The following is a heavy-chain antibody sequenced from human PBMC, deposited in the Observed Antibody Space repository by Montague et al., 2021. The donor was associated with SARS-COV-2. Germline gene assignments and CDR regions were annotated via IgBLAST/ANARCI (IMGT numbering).Heavy chain of an antibody. Sequence: SETLSLTCAVYGGSFSGYYWSWIRQPPGKGLEWIGEINHSGSTNYNPSLKSRVTISVDTSKNQFSLKLSSLTAADTAVYYCARGGTVTTFYSYYGMDVWGQGTTVTVSS. CDR3: ARGGTVTTFYSYYGMDV. D-gene: IGHD4-17*01. CDR2: INHSGST. J-gene: IGHJ6*02. CDR1: GGSFSGYY. V-gene: IGHV4-34*01.